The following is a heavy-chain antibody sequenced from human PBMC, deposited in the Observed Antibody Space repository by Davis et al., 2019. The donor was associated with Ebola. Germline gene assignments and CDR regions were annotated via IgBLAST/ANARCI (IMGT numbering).Heavy chain of an antibody. Sequence: GGSLRLSCAASGISLSNYGTFWVRQAPGKVMACVAVISPDGSDKNYADSGKGRFTISRDNSKNTLDLQMNSLRPEDTAVYYCVKTRSNWWNDALEIWGRGTMVIVSS. CDR1: GISLSNYG. CDR2: ISPDGSDK. D-gene: IGHD2-8*02. V-gene: IGHV3-30*18. CDR3: VKTRSNWWNDALEI. J-gene: IGHJ3*02.